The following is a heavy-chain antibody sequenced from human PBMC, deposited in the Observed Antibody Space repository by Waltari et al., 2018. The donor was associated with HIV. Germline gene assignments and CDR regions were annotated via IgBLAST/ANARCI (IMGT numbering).Heavy chain of an antibody. CDR1: GFTFSNYA. D-gene: IGHD3-10*01. J-gene: IGHJ4*02. CDR3: AQDPRSYGWSRFGN. Sequence: EVQLLESGGGLVQPGGSLRLSCAASGFTFSNYAMNWVRQTPGRGGEGVSAITVNVVNTYDADSVRGRFTISREDSKNTRFLEMNSLRAEDTAVYYCAQDPRSYGWSRFGNWGQGTLVTVSS. CDR2: ITVNVVNT. V-gene: IGHV3-23*01.